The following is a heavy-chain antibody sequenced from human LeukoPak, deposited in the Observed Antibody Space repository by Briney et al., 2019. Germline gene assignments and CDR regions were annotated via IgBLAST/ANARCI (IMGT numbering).Heavy chain of an antibody. CDR2: INPNSGGT. J-gene: IGHJ4*02. CDR1: GYTFTSYD. Sequence: ASVKVSCKASGYTFTSYDINWVRQAPGQGLEWMGWINPNSGGTNYAQKFQGRVTMTRDTSISTAYMELSRLRSDDTAVYYCARGRIPGTAIIGYWGQGTLVTVSS. D-gene: IGHD5-18*01. CDR3: ARGRIPGTAIIGY. V-gene: IGHV1-2*02.